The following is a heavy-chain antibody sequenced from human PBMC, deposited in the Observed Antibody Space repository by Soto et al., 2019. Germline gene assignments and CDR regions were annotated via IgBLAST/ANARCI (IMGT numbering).Heavy chain of an antibody. CDR2: INAGNGNT. D-gene: IGHD3-9*01. J-gene: IGHJ4*02. CDR3: AHRFDWYYFDY. Sequence: ASVKVSCKASGYTFTSYAMHWVRQAPGQRLEWMGWINAGNGNTKYSQKFQGRVTITKDTSRNQVVLTMTNVDPVGTATYYCAHRFDWYYFDYWGQGTLVTVSS. V-gene: IGHV1-3*01. CDR1: GYTFTSYA.